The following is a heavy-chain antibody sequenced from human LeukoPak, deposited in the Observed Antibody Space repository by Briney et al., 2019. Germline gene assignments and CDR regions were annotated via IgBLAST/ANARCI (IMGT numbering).Heavy chain of an antibody. V-gene: IGHV3-20*04. CDR1: GFSFEDYG. CDR3: ARGGISIFGVVIYMDV. J-gene: IGHJ6*03. D-gene: IGHD3-3*01. CDR2: INWNGGST. Sequence: GGSLRLSCAASGFSFEDYGMSWVRQAPGKGLEWVSGINWNGGSTGYADSVKGRFTISRDNAKNSLSLQMNSLRVEDTALYYCARGGISIFGVVIYMDVWGKGTTVTVSS.